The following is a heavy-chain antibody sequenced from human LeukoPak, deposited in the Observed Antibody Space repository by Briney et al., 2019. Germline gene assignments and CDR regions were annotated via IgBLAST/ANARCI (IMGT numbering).Heavy chain of an antibody. CDR1: GFTFSSYG. J-gene: IGHJ4*02. CDR2: TWYDGSNK. Sequence: GRSLRLSCAASGFTFSSYGMHWVRQAPGKGLEWVAVTWYDGSNKYYADSVKGRFTISRDNSKNTLYLQMNSLRAEDTAVYYCARDSARYCSSTSCMYYFDYWGQGTLVTVSS. D-gene: IGHD2-2*01. V-gene: IGHV3-33*01. CDR3: ARDSARYCSSTSCMYYFDY.